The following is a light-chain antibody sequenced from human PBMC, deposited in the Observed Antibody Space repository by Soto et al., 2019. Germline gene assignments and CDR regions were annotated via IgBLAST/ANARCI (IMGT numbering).Light chain of an antibody. CDR2: GAS. CDR1: QSITEK. CDR3: QQYGSSRWT. V-gene: IGKV3-20*01. J-gene: IGKJ1*01. Sequence: IVMTQSPDTLSVSPGERATLSCRASQSITEKVVWYQQKSGQAPRLLIYGASSRATGIPDRSSGSGSGTDFTLTISRLEPEDFAVYYCQQYGSSRWTFGQGTKVDIK.